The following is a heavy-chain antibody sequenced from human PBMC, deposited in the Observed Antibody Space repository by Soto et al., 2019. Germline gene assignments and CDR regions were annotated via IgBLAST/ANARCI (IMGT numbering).Heavy chain of an antibody. CDR2: IRSKANSYAT. Sequence: EVQLVESGGGLVQPGGSLKLSCAASGFTFSGSAMHWVRQASGKGLEWVGRIRSKANSYATAYAASVKGRFTISRDDSKNTAYLQMNSLKTEDTAVYYCTRHPRDPKHAFDIWGQGTMVTVSS. CDR3: TRHPRDPKHAFDI. J-gene: IGHJ3*02. CDR1: GFTFSGSA. V-gene: IGHV3-73*01.